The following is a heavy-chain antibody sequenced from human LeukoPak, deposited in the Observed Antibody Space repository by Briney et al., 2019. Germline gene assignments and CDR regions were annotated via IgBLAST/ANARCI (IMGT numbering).Heavy chain of an antibody. CDR1: GGSISSSSYY. CDR3: ACCMGSHVLLWFAWFDP. J-gene: IGHJ5*02. D-gene: IGHD3-10*01. Sequence: SETLSLTCTVSGGSISSSSYYWGWIRQPPGKGLEWIGSIYYSGSTYYNPSLKSRVTISVDTSKNQFSLKLSSVTAADTAVYYCACCMGSHVLLWFAWFDPWGQGTLVTVSS. CDR2: IYYSGST. V-gene: IGHV4-39*01.